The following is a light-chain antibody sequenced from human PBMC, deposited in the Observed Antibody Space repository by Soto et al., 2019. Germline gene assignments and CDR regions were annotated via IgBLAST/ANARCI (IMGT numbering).Light chain of an antibody. V-gene: IGKV1-5*01. CDR1: QGISRR. CDR3: QQYNIYST. Sequence: DIQMTQSPSTLSASVGDRVTITCRASQGISRRLAWYQQKPGKAPNLLIYDVSNLEGGVPSRFSGGGSGTEFTLTSNSRQPDDFATYYCQQYNIYSTFGRGTKVEVK. CDR2: DVS. J-gene: IGKJ1*01.